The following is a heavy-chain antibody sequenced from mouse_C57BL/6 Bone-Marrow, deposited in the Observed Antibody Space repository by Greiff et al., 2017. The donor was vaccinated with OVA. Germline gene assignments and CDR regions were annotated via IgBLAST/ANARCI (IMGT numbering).Heavy chain of an antibody. J-gene: IGHJ3*01. CDR2: INPNNGGT. V-gene: IGHV1-18*01. Sequence: EVQLQQSGPELVKPGASVKIPCKASGYTFTDYNMDWVKQSPGKSLEWIGDINPNNGGTIYNQKFKGKATLTVDKSSSTAYMELRSLTSEDTAVYYCARWGQLRLWFAYWGQGTLVTVSA. CDR1: GYTFTDYN. CDR3: ARWGQLRLWFAY. D-gene: IGHD3-2*02.